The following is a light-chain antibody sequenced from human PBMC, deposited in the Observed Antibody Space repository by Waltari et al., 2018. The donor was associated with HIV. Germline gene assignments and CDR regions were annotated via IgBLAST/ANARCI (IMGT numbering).Light chain of an antibody. CDR3: SSYTSSSTLV. CDR1: SSDVGGYNY. CDR2: DVS. V-gene: IGLV2-14*03. J-gene: IGLJ2*01. Sequence: QSALTQPASVSGSPGQSIPISCTGTSSDVGGYNYVSWYQQHPGKAPKLMIYDVSNRPSGVSNRFSGSKSGNTASLTISGLQAEDEADYYCSSYTSSSTLVFGGGTKLTVL.